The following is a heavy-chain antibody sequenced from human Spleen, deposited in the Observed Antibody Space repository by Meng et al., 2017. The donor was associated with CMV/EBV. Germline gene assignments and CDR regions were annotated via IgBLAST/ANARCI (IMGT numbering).Heavy chain of an antibody. CDR1: GFTFNSYG. V-gene: IGHV3-30*02. Sequence: GGSLRLSCAASGFTFNSYGIHWVRQAPGKGLEWVAFIEDDGSKTDYGDSVRGRFTISRDNSQNTVSLQMNSLRAEDTAVYYCASVYYEFWLGMDVWGQGTTVTVSS. D-gene: IGHD3-3*01. J-gene: IGHJ6*02. CDR2: IEDDGSKT. CDR3: ASVYYEFWLGMDV.